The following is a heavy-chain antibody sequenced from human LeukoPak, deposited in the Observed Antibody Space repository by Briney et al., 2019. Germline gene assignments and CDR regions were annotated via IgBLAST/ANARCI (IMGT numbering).Heavy chain of an antibody. CDR2: IDPSDSYT. V-gene: IGHV5-10-1*01. CDR3: ARPLSSGYYGGGFDI. J-gene: IGHJ3*02. Sequence: GESLKISCKGSGDRFNSYWINWVRQMPGRGLEWMGTIDPSDSYTKYSPSFQGHVTISTDKSISTAYLQWSSRKAPDTAMYYCARPLSSGYYGGGFDIWGQGTMVTVSS. D-gene: IGHD3-22*01. CDR1: GDRFNSYW.